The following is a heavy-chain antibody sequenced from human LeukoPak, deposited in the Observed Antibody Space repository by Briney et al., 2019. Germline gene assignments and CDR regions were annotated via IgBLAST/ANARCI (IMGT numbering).Heavy chain of an antibody. CDR1: GFTFSSYE. Sequence: PGGSLRLSCAASGFTFSSYEMNWVRQAPGKGLEWVSYISSSGSTIYYADSVKGRFIISRDNAKNSLYLQMNSLRAEDTAVYYCARAGIAAAGSAPGQYYYYGMDVWGQGTTVTVSS. CDR2: ISSSGSTI. CDR3: ARAGIAAAGSAPGQYYYYGMDV. D-gene: IGHD6-13*01. V-gene: IGHV3-48*03. J-gene: IGHJ6*02.